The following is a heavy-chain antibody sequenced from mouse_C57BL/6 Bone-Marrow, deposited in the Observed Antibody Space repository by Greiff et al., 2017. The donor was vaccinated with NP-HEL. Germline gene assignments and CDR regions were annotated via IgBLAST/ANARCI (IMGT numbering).Heavy chain of an antibody. CDR2: IYPGSGST. CDR3: ARGIYEDY. CDR1: GYTFTSYW. J-gene: IGHJ2*01. D-gene: IGHD2-12*01. V-gene: IGHV1-55*01. Sequence: VPLPQSGAELVKPGASVKMSCKASGYTFTSYWITWVKQRPGQGLEWIGDIYPGSGSTNYNEKFKSKATLTVDTSSSTAYMQLSSLTSEDSAVYYCARGIYEDYWGQGTTLTVSS.